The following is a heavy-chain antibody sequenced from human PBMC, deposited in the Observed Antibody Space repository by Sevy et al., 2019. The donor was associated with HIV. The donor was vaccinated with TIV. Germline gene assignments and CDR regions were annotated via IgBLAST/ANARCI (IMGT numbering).Heavy chain of an antibody. D-gene: IGHD2-21*01. CDR2: ISSSGSTI. CDR3: ARHGGIVDRAFDF. Sequence: GGSLRLSCAASGFTFSSYEMNWVRQAPGKGLEWVSYISSSGSTIYYADSVRGRFTISRDNAKKSLYLQMNSLRAEDTAVYYCARHGGIVDRAFDFWGRGTLVTVSS. CDR1: GFTFSSYE. V-gene: IGHV3-48*03. J-gene: IGHJ4*02.